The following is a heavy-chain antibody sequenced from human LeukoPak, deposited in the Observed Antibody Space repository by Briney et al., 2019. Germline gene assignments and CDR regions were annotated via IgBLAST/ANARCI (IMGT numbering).Heavy chain of an antibody. Sequence: ASVKVSCKASGGTFSSYAISWVRQAPGQGLEWMGGIIPIFGTANYAQKFQGRVTITADKSTSTAYMELSSLRSEDTAMYYCARDLGSGHAFDIWGQGTMVTVSS. CDR3: ARDLGSGHAFDI. CDR1: GGTFSSYA. J-gene: IGHJ3*02. V-gene: IGHV1-69*06. CDR2: IIPIFGTA. D-gene: IGHD2-15*01.